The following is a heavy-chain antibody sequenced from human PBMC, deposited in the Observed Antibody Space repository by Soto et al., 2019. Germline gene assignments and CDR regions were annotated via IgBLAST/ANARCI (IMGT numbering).Heavy chain of an antibody. CDR2: SSTYNGNT. CDR1: GYTFTSYG. V-gene: IGHV1-18*01. J-gene: IGHJ4*02. D-gene: IGHD4-17*01. CDR3: ARDHGDYSDFDY. Sequence: QVQLVQSGAEVKKPGASVKVSCRASGYTFTSYGISWVRQAPGPGREWMGCSSTYNGNTNYVQKLQDRVTMTTDTCTSTAYMELRSLRSDDTAVYYCARDHGDYSDFDYWGQGTLVTVSS.